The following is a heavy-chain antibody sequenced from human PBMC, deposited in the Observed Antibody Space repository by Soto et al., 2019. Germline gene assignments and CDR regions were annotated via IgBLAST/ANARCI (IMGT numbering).Heavy chain of an antibody. CDR2: INEDESEK. D-gene: IGHD3-16*01. CDR3: SREPFFGAFDI. Sequence: EVHLVESGGGLVQPGGCLRLSCGAAAFTFSSSWMAWVRQAPGKGLEWVATINEDESEKEYVDSVKGRFTISRDNAKKSLYLPMNTLGVEGPALYFWSREPFFGAFDILGQGTMVTVSS. J-gene: IGHJ3*02. CDR1: AFTFSSSW. V-gene: IGHV3-7*01.